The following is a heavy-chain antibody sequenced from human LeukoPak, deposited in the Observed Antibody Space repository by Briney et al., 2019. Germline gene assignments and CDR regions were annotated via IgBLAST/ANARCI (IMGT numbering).Heavy chain of an antibody. V-gene: IGHV3-21*01. CDR3: AGVVCSGGSCYSQGAFDI. CDR2: ISSSSNYI. D-gene: IGHD2-15*01. J-gene: IGHJ3*02. Sequence: GGSLRLSCAASGFTFSGYSMNWVRQAPGKGLEWVSSISSSSNYIHYADSVKGRFTISRDNAKNSLYLQMNSLRAEDTAVYYCAGVVCSGGSCYSQGAFDIWGQGTMVTVSS. CDR1: GFTFSGYS.